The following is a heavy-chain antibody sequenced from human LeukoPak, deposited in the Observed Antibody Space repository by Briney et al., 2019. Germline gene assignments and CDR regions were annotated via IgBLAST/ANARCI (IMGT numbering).Heavy chain of an antibody. CDR2: IYYSGST. Sequence: PSQTLSLTCTVSGGSVSSGDYYWSWLRPHPGKGLEWIGYIYYSGSTYYNPSLKSRVTMSVDTSKNQFSLNLTSVTAADTAVYYCARESNFVSAFDVWGRGTTVTVSS. D-gene: IGHD3-16*01. CDR3: ARESNFVSAFDV. V-gene: IGHV4-31*03. CDR1: GGSVSSGDYY. J-gene: IGHJ6*02.